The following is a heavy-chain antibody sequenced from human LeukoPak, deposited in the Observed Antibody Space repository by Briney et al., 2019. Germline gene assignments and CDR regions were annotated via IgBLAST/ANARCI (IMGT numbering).Heavy chain of an antibody. Sequence: ASVKVSCKASGGTFSSYAISWVRQAPGQGLEWMGRIIPILGIANYAQKFQGRVTITADKSTSTAYMELSSLRSEDTAVYYCARDGGIVGALSDWFDPWGQGTLVTVSS. CDR1: GGTFSSYA. D-gene: IGHD1-26*01. CDR2: IIPILGIA. J-gene: IGHJ5*02. CDR3: ARDGGIVGALSDWFDP. V-gene: IGHV1-69*04.